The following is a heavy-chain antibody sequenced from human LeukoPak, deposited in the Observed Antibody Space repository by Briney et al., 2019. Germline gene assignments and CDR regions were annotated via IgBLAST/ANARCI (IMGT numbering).Heavy chain of an antibody. D-gene: IGHD3-10*01. CDR1: GGSISSSNW. V-gene: IGHV4-4*02. J-gene: IGHJ4*02. CDR2: IFHGGST. CDR3: ARETKYGSGTYYTSYFDY. Sequence: PSETLSLTCAVSGGSISSSNWWSWVRQPPGKGLEWIGEIFHGGSTNYNPSLKSRVTISVDKSKNQFSLRLSSVTAADTAVYYCARETKYGSGTYYTSYFDYWGQGTLVTVSS.